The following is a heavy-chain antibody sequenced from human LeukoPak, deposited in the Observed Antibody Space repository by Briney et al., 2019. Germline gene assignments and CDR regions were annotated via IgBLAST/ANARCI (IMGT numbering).Heavy chain of an antibody. CDR2: INPNSGGT. Sequence: ASVKVSCKASGYTFTAYYMHWVRQAPGQGLEWMGWINPNSGGTNYAQKFQGRVTMTRDTSISTAYMELSRLRSDDTAVYFCARDRGGSYYFSFDYWGQGTLVTVSS. CDR1: GYTFTAYY. J-gene: IGHJ4*02. D-gene: IGHD1-26*01. V-gene: IGHV1-2*02. CDR3: ARDRGGSYYFSFDY.